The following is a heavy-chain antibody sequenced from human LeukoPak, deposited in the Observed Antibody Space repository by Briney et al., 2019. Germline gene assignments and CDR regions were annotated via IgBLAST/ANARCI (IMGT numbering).Heavy chain of an antibody. CDR2: ITGSGGNT. D-gene: IGHD3-9*01. V-gene: IGHV3-23*01. CDR1: GFTFSNYA. Sequence: PGGSLRLSCAASGFTFSNYAMSWVRQAPGKGLEWVSAITGSGGNTYYADSVKGRFIISRDNSKNTLYLQMNSLRDEDTAVYYCAKWGDFDVLTGYYVPDFWGQGTLVTVSS. CDR3: AKWGDFDVLTGYYVPDF. J-gene: IGHJ4*02.